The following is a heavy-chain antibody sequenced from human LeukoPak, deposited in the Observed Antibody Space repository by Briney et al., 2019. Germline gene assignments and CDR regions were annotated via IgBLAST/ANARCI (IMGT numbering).Heavy chain of an antibody. J-gene: IGHJ5*02. V-gene: IGHV1-18*01. CDR2: ISAYNGNT. CDR3: ARDRRNVAVARTSYGWFDP. D-gene: IGHD6-19*01. CDR1: GYTFTSYG. Sequence: GASVKVSCKASGYTFTSYGISWVRQAPGQGLEWMGWISAYNGNTNYAQKLQGRVTMTRDMSTSTVYMELSSLRSEDTAVYYCARDRRNVAVARTSYGWFDPWGQGTLVTVSS.